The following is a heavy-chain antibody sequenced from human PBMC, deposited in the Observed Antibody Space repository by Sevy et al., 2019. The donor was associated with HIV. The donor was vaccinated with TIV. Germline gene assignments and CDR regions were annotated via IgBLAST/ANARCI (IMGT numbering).Heavy chain of an antibody. D-gene: IGHD2-2*01. Sequence: GGSLRLSCAASGFTFNNYVMNWVRQAPGKGLEWVSVISHGGGTTYYADSVKSRFTISRDHSKDTVYLEMNSLRAEDTAVYYCARRYLPSAPPALDYWGQGTLVTVSS. CDR2: ISHGGGTT. J-gene: IGHJ4*02. V-gene: IGHV3-23*01. CDR1: GFTFNNYV. CDR3: ARRYLPSAPPALDY.